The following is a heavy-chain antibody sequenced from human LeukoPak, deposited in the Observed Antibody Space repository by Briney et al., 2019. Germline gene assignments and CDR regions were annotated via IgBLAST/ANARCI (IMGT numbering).Heavy chain of an antibody. CDR2: INHSGST. CDR3: AXXXXXXXXXXGGVIVIPSYFDY. D-gene: IGHD3-16*02. CDR1: GGSFSGYY. J-gene: IGHJ4*02. Sequence: SETLSLTCAVYGGSFSGYYWSWIRQPPGKGLEWIGEINHSGSTNYNPSLKSRVTISVDTSKSQFSLKLSSVTAADTAVYYCAXXXXXXXXXXGGVIVIPSYFDYWGQGTLVTVSS. V-gene: IGHV4-34*01.